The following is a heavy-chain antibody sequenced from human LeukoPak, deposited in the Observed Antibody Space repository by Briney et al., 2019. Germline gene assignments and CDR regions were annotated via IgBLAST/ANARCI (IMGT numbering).Heavy chain of an antibody. CDR3: ARAVSMVRGVITYYGMDV. J-gene: IGHJ6*02. CDR1: GYTFTSYD. Sequence: ASVKVSCKASGYTFTSYDINWVRQAAGQGLEWMGWMSPNSGNTGYVQKFQGRVIMTTDTSTTTVYMELSSLRSEDTAVYYCARAVSMVRGVITYYGMDVWGQGTTVTVSS. D-gene: IGHD3-10*01. V-gene: IGHV1-8*01. CDR2: MSPNSGNT.